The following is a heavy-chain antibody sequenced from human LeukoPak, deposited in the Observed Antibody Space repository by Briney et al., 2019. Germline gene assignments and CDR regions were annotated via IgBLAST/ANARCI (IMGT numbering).Heavy chain of an antibody. CDR3: ARGPCTTINCRWFDP. V-gene: IGHV4-39*07. CDR1: GGSISGSYHY. J-gene: IGHJ5*02. D-gene: IGHD2/OR15-2a*01. Sequence: SETLSLTCTVSGGSISGSYHYWGWIRQPPGKGLEWIGNIYYGGSTYYNPSLKSRDTISVDTSKNQFSLKLTSVTSADTAVYYCARGPCTTINCRWFDPWGQGTLVTVSS. CDR2: IYYGGST.